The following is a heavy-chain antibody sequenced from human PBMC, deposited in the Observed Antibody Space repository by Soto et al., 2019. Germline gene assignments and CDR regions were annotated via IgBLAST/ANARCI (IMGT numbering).Heavy chain of an antibody. CDR2: IYHSGST. CDR1: GGSISSGHW. CDR3: ARAGSYCLDY. J-gene: IGHJ4*02. D-gene: IGHD3-22*01. Sequence: QVQMQESGPGLLKPSETLSLTCVVSGGSISSGHWWTWVRQPPEKGLEWIGEIYHSGSTNYNPSPNSRASITVDTSKNQPSLALPFVTAADTAVYYCARAGSYCLDYWGQGILVTVSS. V-gene: IGHV4-4*02.